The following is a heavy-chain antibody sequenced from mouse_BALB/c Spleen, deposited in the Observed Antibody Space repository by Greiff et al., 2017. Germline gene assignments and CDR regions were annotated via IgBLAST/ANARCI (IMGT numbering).Heavy chain of an antibody. CDR2: ISSGGSYT. D-gene: IGHD2-14*01. CDR3: TRDRYDDDDYFDD. J-gene: IGHJ2*01. V-gene: IGHV5-6-4*01. Sequence: EVQLVESGGGLVKPGGSLKLSCAASGFTFSSYTMSWVRQTPEKRLEWVATISSGGSYTYYPDSVKGRFTISRDNAKNTLYLQMSSLKSEDTAMYYCTRDRYDDDDYFDDWGQGTTLTVSS. CDR1: GFTFSSYT.